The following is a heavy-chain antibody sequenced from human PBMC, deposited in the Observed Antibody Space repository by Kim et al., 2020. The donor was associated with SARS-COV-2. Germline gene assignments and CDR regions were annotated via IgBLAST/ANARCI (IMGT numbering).Heavy chain of an antibody. Sequence: ASVKVSCKASGYTFDRYTFADYNMHWFRQAPGQGLEWMGWGNPTSGGTKFAQKFQGRVTMTGDTSISTAYMELSRLKSDDTAVYYCARGRGDWAFGYFDMGGQGTMVTVSS. CDR3: ARGRGDWAFGYFDM. CDR1: GYTFDRYTFADYN. V-gene: IGHV1-2*02. CDR2: GNPTSGGT. J-gene: IGHJ3*02. D-gene: IGHD2-21*02.